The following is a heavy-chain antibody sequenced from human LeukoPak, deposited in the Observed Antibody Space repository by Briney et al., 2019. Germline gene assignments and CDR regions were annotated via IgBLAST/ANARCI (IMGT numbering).Heavy chain of an antibody. CDR3: ARGIAAAGTFRY. J-gene: IGHJ4*02. CDR2: IYYSGST. CDR1: GGSISSYY. D-gene: IGHD6-13*01. V-gene: IGHV4-59*01. Sequence: SETLSLTCTVSGGSISSYYWSWIRQPPGKGLEWIGYIYYSGSTNYNPSLKSRVTISVDTSKNQFSLKLSSVTAADTAVYYCARGIAAAGTFRYWGQGTLVTVPS.